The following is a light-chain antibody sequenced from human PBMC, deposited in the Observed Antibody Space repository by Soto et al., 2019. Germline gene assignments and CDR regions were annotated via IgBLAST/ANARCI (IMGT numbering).Light chain of an antibody. CDR1: QGIRNL. J-gene: IGKJ4*01. CDR3: QQADSSPLT. CDR2: AAS. Sequence: DIQMTQSPSSLSASEGARVTNTCRASQGIRNLLGWYQQKPGKAPKLLIYAASSLQSGVPSRLSRSGSETDLNIAISRLQPEDFATYYCQQADSSPLTFGGETEVEIK. V-gene: IGKV1-12*01.